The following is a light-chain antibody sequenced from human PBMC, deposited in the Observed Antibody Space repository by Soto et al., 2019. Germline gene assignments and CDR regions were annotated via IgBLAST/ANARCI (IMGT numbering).Light chain of an antibody. Sequence: EIVMTQSPATLSVSPGERATLSCRASQSVGTNLAWYQQKPGQAPRLLIYDASTRATDVPARFSASGSGTDFILTISSLESEDFVVYYCQQYNNWPRPITFSQGTRLEIK. V-gene: IGKV3-15*01. CDR2: DAS. CDR3: QQYNNWPRPIT. J-gene: IGKJ5*01. CDR1: QSVGTN.